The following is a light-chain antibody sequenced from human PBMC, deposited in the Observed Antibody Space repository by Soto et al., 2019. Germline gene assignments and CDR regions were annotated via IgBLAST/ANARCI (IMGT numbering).Light chain of an antibody. CDR2: AAS. Sequence: IVLMQSPGTLSLSPGERATLFCRASQSMKRRYLAWYQQKPGQAPRVLIYAASNRATGIPDRFSGSGSGTDFSLTISRLEPEDFAVYYCHQYDNTPQTFGQETKVDIK. V-gene: IGKV3-20*01. CDR3: HQYDNTPQT. CDR1: QSMKRRY. J-gene: IGKJ2*01.